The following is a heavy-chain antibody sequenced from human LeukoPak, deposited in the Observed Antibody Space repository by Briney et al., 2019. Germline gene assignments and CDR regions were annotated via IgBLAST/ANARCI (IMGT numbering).Heavy chain of an antibody. J-gene: IGHJ4*02. CDR2: ISAYNGNT. CDR1: GYTFTSYG. D-gene: IGHD6-19*01. V-gene: IGHV1-18*04. CDR3: ARDRSSGWYREFDY. Sequence: GASVKVSCRASGYTFTSYGISWVRQAPGEGLEWMGWISAYNGNTNYAQKLQGRVTMTTDTSTSTAYMELRSLRSDDTAVYYCARDRSSGWYREFDYWGQGTLVTVSS.